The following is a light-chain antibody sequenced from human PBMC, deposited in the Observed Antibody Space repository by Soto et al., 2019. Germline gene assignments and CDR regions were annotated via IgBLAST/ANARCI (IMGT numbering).Light chain of an antibody. CDR1: QSVRSN. V-gene: IGKV3-15*01. CDR2: GAS. CDR3: QHYNTWPLYS. Sequence: EIVMTQSPATLSVSPGDGATLSCRASQSVRSNVAWYQQKHGQAPRLLIYGASTRATGIPARFSGSGSGTDVTLTISSLQSEDFAVYYCQHYNTWPLYSFGQGTKLEIK. J-gene: IGKJ2*01.